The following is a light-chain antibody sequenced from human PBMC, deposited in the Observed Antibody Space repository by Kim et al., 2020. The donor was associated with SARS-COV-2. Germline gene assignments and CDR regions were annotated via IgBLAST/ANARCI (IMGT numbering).Light chain of an antibody. CDR2: EVS. CDR3: SSYAAISNFV. V-gene: IGLV2-8*01. CDR1: SSDVGGYNF. Sequence: QSALTQPPSASGSPGQSVTISCTGTSSDVGGYNFVSWYQQHPGKAPKLIIYEVSNRPSGVPDRFSGSKSGNTASLTVSGLQAEDEADYYCSSYAAISNFVFGTGTKVTVL. J-gene: IGLJ1*01.